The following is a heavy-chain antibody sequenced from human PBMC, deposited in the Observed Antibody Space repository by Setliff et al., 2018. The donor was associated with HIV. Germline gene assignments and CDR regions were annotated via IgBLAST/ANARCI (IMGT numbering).Heavy chain of an antibody. CDR1: GGSISSYY. D-gene: IGHD1-26*01. V-gene: IGHV4-59*08. Sequence: TLSLTCTVSGGSISSYYWNWIRQPPGKGLEWIGYGHYSGNTKQNPSLRSRVTISVDTSKNQLSLTLYSVSAADTAVYYCARWEAAQKAFDIWGHGTMVTVSS. J-gene: IGHJ3*02. CDR2: GHYSGNT. CDR3: ARWEAAQKAFDI.